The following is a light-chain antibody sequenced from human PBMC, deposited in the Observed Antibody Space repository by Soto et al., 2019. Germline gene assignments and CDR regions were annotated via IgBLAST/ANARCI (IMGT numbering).Light chain of an antibody. J-gene: IGLJ2*01. Sequence: QSALTQPASVSGSPGQSITISYTGTSSDVGGYNYVSWYQQHPGIAPKLMISEVSNRPSGVSNRFSGSKSGNTASLTISGLQAEDEADYYCSSYTSSSTLVFGGGTKLTVL. V-gene: IGLV2-14*01. CDR1: SSDVGGYNY. CDR2: EVS. CDR3: SSYTSSSTLV.